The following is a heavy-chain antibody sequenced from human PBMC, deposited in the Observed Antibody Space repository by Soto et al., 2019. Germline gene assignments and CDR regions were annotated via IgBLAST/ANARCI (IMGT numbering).Heavy chain of an antibody. CDR2: ISGTGVPT. CDR1: GFDFSSYA. D-gene: IGHD2-2*01. CDR3: AKSFCSSSSCFFLWVDP. V-gene: IGHV3-23*01. Sequence: EVQLLESGGGLVHPGGSLRLSCAASGFDFSSYAMSWVRQAPGKGLECISLISGTGVPTLYAESVKGRFSVSRDNSKDTLFLEMNNLGVDDTAMYYCAKSFCSSSSCFFLWVDPWGPGILVTVSS. J-gene: IGHJ5*02.